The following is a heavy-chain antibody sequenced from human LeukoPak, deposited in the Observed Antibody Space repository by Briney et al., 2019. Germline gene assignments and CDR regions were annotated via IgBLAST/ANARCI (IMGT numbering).Heavy chain of an antibody. J-gene: IGHJ5*02. CDR1: SGSFSVYY. CDR2: INHSGST. Sequence: SETLSLTCAVYSGSFSVYYWSWIRQPPGKGLEWIGEINHSGSTNYNPSLKSRVTISVDTSKNQFSLKLSSVTAADTAVYYCAREGLRDYYGSSGYSWGQGTLVTVSS. V-gene: IGHV4-34*01. D-gene: IGHD3-22*01. CDR3: AREGLRDYYGSSGYS.